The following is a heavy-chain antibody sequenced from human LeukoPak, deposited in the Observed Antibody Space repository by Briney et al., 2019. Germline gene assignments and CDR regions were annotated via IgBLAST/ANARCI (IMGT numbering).Heavy chain of an antibody. CDR1: GGSISSYY. V-gene: IGHV4-4*07. J-gene: IGHJ4*02. Sequence: SETLSLTCTVSGGSISSYYWSWIRQPAGKGLEWIGRIYTSGSTNYNPSLKSRVTMSVDTSKNQFSLKLSSVTAADTAVYYCARNGDYYDSSGYYGGLDYWGQGTLVTVSS. D-gene: IGHD3-22*01. CDR3: ARNGDYYDSSGYYGGLDY. CDR2: IYTSGST.